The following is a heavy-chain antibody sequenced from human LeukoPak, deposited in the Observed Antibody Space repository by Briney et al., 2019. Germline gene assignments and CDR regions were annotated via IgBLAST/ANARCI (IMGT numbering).Heavy chain of an antibody. CDR2: ISYDGSNK. Sequence: GGSLRLSCAAPGFTFSSYGMHWVRQAPGKGLEWVAVISYDGSNKYYADSVKGRFTISRDNSKNTLYLQMNSLRAEDTAVYYCAKADCSSTSCYGGMGYYFDYWGQGTLVTVSS. V-gene: IGHV3-30*18. J-gene: IGHJ4*02. CDR3: AKADCSSTSCYGGMGYYFDY. CDR1: GFTFSSYG. D-gene: IGHD2-2*01.